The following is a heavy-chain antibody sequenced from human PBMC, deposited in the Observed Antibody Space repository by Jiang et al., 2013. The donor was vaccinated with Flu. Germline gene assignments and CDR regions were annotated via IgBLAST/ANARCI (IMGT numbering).Heavy chain of an antibody. CDR2: ISGSGGST. D-gene: IGHD4-11*01. V-gene: IGHV3-23*01. J-gene: IGHJ6*02. Sequence: SGGGLVQPGGSLRLSCAASGFTFSSYAMSWVRQAPGKGLEWVSAISGSGGSTYYADSVKGRFTISRDNSKKTVYLEVNSLRAEDTAVYYCAKAGSTVTWGWFYYGMDVWGQGTTVT. CDR3: AKAGSTVTWGWFYYGMDV. CDR1: GFTFSSYA.